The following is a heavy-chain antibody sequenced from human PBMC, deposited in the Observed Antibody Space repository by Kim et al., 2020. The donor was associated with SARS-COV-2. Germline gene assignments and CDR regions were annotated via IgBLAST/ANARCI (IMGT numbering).Heavy chain of an antibody. V-gene: IGHV3-30*04. Sequence: GGSLRLSCAASGFTFSSYAMHWVRQAPGKGLEWVAVISYDGSNKYYADSVKGRFTISRDNSKNTLYLQMNSLRAEDTAVYYCARDEHLYSSGFDYWGQGTLVTVSS. CDR1: GFTFSSYA. CDR2: ISYDGSNK. D-gene: IGHD6-19*01. J-gene: IGHJ4*02. CDR3: ARDEHLYSSGFDY.